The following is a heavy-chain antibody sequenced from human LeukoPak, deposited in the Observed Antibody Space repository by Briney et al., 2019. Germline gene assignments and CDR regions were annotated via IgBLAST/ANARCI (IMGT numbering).Heavy chain of an antibody. CDR1: GGSISSSSYY. CDR2: IYYSGST. V-gene: IGHV4-39*07. D-gene: IGHD2-2*01. Sequence: SETLSLTCTVSGGSISSSSYYWGWIRQPPGKGLEWIGSIYYSGSTYYNPSLKSRVTISVDTSKNQFSLKLSSVTAADTAVYYCARDVPTGRFDYWGQGTLVTVSS. CDR3: ARDVPTGRFDY. J-gene: IGHJ4*02.